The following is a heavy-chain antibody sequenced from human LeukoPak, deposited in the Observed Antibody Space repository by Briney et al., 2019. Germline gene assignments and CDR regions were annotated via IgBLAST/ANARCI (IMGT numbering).Heavy chain of an antibody. V-gene: IGHV1-8*03. Sequence: GASVKVSCKASGYTFTSYDINWVRQATGQGLEWMGWINPNSGNTGYAQKFQGRVTITRNTSISTAYMELSSLRSEDTAVYYCARGGHYYYYMDVWGKGTTVTVSS. CDR2: INPNSGNT. J-gene: IGHJ6*03. CDR1: GYTFTSYD. CDR3: ARGGHYYYYMDV.